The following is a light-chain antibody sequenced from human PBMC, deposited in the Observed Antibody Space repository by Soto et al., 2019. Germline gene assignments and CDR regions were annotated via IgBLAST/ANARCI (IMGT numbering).Light chain of an antibody. CDR2: MVS. J-gene: IGKJ1*01. V-gene: IGKV1-5*03. CDR3: QQYKSYPWT. Sequence: DIQMTRSPSTLSAYVGDRVTITCRASQTLSDYLAWYQQKPGKAPKFLIYMVSTLESGVPSRFSGAGSGTEFSLTISSLQPDDFATYYCQQYKSYPWTFGQGTKVDIK. CDR1: QTLSDY.